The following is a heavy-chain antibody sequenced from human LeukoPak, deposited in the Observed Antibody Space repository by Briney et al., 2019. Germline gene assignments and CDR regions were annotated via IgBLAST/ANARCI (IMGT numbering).Heavy chain of an antibody. CDR3: ARDKGTSYLSSFDY. CDR2: IYYSGST. V-gene: IGHV4-59*01. Sequence: SETLSLTCTVSGESISGFYWTWIRQPPGKGLEWIGYIYYSGSTNYNPSLKSRVTISVDTSKNQFSLKLSSVTAADTAVYYCARDKGTSYLSSFDYWGQGTLVTVSS. D-gene: IGHD6-6*01. CDR1: GESISGFY. J-gene: IGHJ4*02.